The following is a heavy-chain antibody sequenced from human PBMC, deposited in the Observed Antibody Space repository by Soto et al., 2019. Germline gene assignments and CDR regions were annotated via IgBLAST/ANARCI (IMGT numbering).Heavy chain of an antibody. CDR3: AKVSSSLWPHYKFDY. D-gene: IGHD5-18*01. J-gene: IGHJ4*02. CDR1: GFTFSIYA. CDR2: ISGSGGST. V-gene: IGHV3-23*01. Sequence: PVGSLRLSCAASGFTFSIYAMSWVRQAPGKGLEWVSAISGSGGSTYYADSVKGRFTIPRDNSKNTLYLQMNSLRAEDTAVYYCAKVSSSLWPHYKFDYWGQGTLVTVSS.